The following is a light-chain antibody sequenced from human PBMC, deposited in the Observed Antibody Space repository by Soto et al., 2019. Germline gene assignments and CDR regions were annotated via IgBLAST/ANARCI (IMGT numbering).Light chain of an antibody. Sequence: QSVLTQPPSASGTPGQRVTISCSGSSSNVGRNTVNWYQQLPGTAPQLLIYSNNQRPSGVPDRLSGSKSGTSASLAISGLQSEDEADYYCAAWDDSLNAVVFGGGTKVTVL. CDR3: AAWDDSLNAVV. CDR1: SSNVGRNT. V-gene: IGLV1-44*01. CDR2: SNN. J-gene: IGLJ2*01.